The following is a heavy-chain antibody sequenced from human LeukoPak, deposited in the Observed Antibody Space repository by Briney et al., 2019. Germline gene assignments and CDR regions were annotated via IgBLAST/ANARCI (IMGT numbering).Heavy chain of an antibody. CDR2: ISHDGNDQ. Sequence: GGSLRLSCAASGFTFSTYEMHWVRQAPGKGLEWVAVISHDGNDQYYGDSVKGRFTISRDNSKNALYLQMNSLRLEDTAVYYCARDRGCSRTSCFNAFDVWGQGTMAIVSS. J-gene: IGHJ3*01. CDR1: GFTFSTYE. V-gene: IGHV3-30*04. D-gene: IGHD2-2*01. CDR3: ARDRGCSRTSCFNAFDV.